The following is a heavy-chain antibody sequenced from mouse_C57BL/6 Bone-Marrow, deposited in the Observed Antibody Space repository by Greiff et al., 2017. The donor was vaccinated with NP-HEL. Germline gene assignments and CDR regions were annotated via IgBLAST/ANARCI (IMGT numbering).Heavy chain of an antibody. Sequence: QVQLQQSGAELVRPGPSVKMSCKASGYTFTNYWIGWAKQRPGHGLEWIGDIYPGGGYTNYNEKFKGKATLTADKSSSTAYMQFSSLTSEDSAIYYCARQDGYPHWYFDVWGTGTTVTVSS. V-gene: IGHV1-63*01. D-gene: IGHD2-3*01. CDR2: IYPGGGYT. CDR3: ARQDGYPHWYFDV. J-gene: IGHJ1*03. CDR1: GYTFTNYW.